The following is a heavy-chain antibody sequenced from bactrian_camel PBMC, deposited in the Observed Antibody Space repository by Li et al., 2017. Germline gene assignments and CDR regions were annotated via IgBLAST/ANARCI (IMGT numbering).Heavy chain of an antibody. J-gene: IGHJ6*01. CDR3: AADTEGDWGLVGSDFRY. Sequence: HVQLVESGGGSVQAGGSLRLSCRVSPSGFTRRSTCMAWFRQAPGKEREGIAVLDTHGDIEYADSVKGRFFISKDNAKNVHYLQMNDLKPEDTGVYYCAADTEGDWGLVGSDFRYWGRGTQVTVS. CDR2: LDTHGDI. V-gene: IGHV3S1*01. D-gene: IGHD7*01. CDR1: GFTRRSTC.